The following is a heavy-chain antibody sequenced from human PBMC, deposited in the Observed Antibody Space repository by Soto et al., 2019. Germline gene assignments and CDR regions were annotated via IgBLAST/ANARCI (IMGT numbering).Heavy chain of an antibody. V-gene: IGHV1-69*01. Sequence: QVQLVQSGAEVKKPGSSVKVSCKASGGTFSSYAISWVRQAPGQGLEWMGGIIPILGTANYAQQFQGRVTITADESTSTAYLELSSRRSEDGAVYYCAGDSIAARPVGWGYFDYVMDVWGQGTTVTVSS. CDR2: IIPILGTA. J-gene: IGHJ6*02. D-gene: IGHD6-6*01. CDR3: AGDSIAARPVGWGYFDYVMDV. CDR1: GGTFSSYA.